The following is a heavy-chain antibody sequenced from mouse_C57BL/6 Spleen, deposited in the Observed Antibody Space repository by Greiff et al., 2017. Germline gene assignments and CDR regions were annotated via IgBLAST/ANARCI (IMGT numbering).Heavy chain of an antibody. CDR1: GYAFSSYW. CDR2: IYPGDGDT. V-gene: IGHV1-80*01. D-gene: IGHD1-1*01. J-gene: IGHJ1*03. Sequence: VQLQQSGAELVKPGASVKISCKASGYAFSSYWMNWVKQRPGKGLEWIGQIYPGDGDTNYNGKFKGKATLTADKSSSTAYMQLSSLTSEDSAVYFCASPPHYYGSSYGYFDVWGTGTTVTVSS. CDR3: ASPPHYYGSSYGYFDV.